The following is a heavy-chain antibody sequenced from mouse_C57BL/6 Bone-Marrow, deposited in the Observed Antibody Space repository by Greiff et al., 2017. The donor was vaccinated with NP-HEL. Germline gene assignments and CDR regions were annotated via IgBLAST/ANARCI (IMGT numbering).Heavy chain of an antibody. V-gene: IGHV1-81*01. CDR1: GYTFTSYG. D-gene: IGHD1-1*01. CDR2: IYPRSGNT. J-gene: IGHJ1*03. Sequence: VQLQQSGAELARPGASVKLSCKASGYTFTSYGISWVKQRTGQGLEWIGEIYPRSGNTYYNEKFKGKATLTADKSSSTAYMELRSLTSEDSAVYFCARPNYCGSSYWYFDVWGTGTTVTVSS. CDR3: ARPNYCGSSYWYFDV.